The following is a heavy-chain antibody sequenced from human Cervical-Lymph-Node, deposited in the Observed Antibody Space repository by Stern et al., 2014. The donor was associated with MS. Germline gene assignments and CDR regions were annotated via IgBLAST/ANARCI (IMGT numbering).Heavy chain of an antibody. Sequence: QVQLVQSGAEVKKPGSSVKGSCKASGGTVSSYAISWVRQAPGQGLEWMGGITPIFGPAHYAQKFQGRVTITADESTSTAYMELSSLRSEDTAVYYCARGELKEGLVRGMDVWGQGTTVTVSS. D-gene: IGHD1-26*01. CDR3: ARGELKEGLVRGMDV. CDR2: ITPIFGPA. CDR1: GGTVSSYA. V-gene: IGHV1-69*01. J-gene: IGHJ6*02.